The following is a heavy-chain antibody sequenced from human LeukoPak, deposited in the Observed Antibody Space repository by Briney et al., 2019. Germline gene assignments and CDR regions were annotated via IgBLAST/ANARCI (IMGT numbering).Heavy chain of an antibody. CDR2: INHSGST. V-gene: IGHV4-34*01. CDR1: DGSFSGYY. J-gene: IGHJ4*02. D-gene: IGHD4-17*01. Sequence: SETLSLTCAVYDGSFSGYYWSWIRQPPGKGLEWIGEINHSGSTNYNPSLKSRVTISVDTSKNQFSLKLSSVTAADTAVYYCARGTMTTVTYYFDYWGQGTLVTVSS. CDR3: ARGTMTTVTYYFDY.